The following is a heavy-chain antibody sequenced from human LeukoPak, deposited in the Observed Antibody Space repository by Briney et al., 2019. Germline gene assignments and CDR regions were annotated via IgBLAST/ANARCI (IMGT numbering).Heavy chain of an antibody. Sequence: SETLSLTCTVSGGSISSSSYYWGWLRQPPGKGREWIGSIYYSVSTYYNPSLQSQVTISVDTCKNQCSLKPSPVTAADPAVYYCARHVGSSWYQWIDYWGQGTLVTVSS. CDR3: ARHVGSSWYQWIDY. D-gene: IGHD6-13*01. J-gene: IGHJ4*02. CDR1: GGSISSSSYY. V-gene: IGHV4-39*01. CDR2: IYYSVST.